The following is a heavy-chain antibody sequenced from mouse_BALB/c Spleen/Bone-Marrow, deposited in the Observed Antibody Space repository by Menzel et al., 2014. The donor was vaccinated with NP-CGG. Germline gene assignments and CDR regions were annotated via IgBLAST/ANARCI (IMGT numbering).Heavy chain of an antibody. D-gene: IGHD3-1*01. Sequence: EVQLQQSGTVLARPGAAVKMSCKASGYTFSNYWMHWVKQRPGQGLEWIGTIYPGNSDTTYNQKFKGKAKLTAVTSTSTAYMDLSSLTNEDSAVCYCTTLARTNFDYWGQGTTLTVS. CDR2: IYPGNSDT. V-gene: IGHV1-5*01. J-gene: IGHJ2*01. CDR1: GYTFSNYW. CDR3: TTLARTNFDY.